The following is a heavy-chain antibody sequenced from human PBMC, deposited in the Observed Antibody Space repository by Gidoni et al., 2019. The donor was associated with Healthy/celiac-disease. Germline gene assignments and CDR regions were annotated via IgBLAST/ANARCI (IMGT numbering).Heavy chain of an antibody. CDR2: IYYSGST. V-gene: IGHV4-59*01. CDR3: ATVRPDHDAFDI. Sequence: QVQLQESGPGLVKPSETLSLTCTVSGGSISSYYWSWLRQPPGKGLEWIGYIYYSGSTNYNPSLKSRVTISVDTSKNQFSLKLSSVTAADTAVYYCATVRPDHDAFDIWGQGTMVTVSS. J-gene: IGHJ3*02. CDR1: GGSISSYY.